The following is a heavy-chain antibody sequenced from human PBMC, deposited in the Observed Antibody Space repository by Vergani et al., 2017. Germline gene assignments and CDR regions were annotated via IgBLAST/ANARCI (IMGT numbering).Heavy chain of an antibody. D-gene: IGHD5-24*01. CDR3: ARSRGREMATVDY. CDR1: GGSISSSSYY. CDR2: IYYSGST. Sequence: QLQLQESGPGLVKPSETLSLTCTVSGGSISSSSYYWGWLRQPPGKGLEWIGSIYYSGSTYYNPSLKSRVTISVDTSKNQFSLKLSAVTAADTAVYYCARSRGREMATVDYWGKGTLVTVSS. V-gene: IGHV4-39*07. J-gene: IGHJ4*02.